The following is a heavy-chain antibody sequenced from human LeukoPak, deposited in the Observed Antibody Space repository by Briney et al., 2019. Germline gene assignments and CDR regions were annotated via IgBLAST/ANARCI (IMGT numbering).Heavy chain of an antibody. CDR3: ARDLISGGMRAFDI. CDR2: IYSGGST. CDR1: GFTVSSNY. Sequence: RTGGSLRLSCAASGFTVSSNYMSWVRQALGKGLEWVSVIYSGGSTYYADPVKGRFTISRDNSKNTLYLQMNSLRAEDTAVYYCARDLISGGMRAFDIWGQGTMVTVSS. V-gene: IGHV3-53*01. J-gene: IGHJ3*02. D-gene: IGHD2-15*01.